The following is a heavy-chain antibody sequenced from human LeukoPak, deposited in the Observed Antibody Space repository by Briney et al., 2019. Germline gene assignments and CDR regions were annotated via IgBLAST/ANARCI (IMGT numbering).Heavy chain of an antibody. CDR3: ARDDGGWFDP. Sequence: EASVKVSCKASGYTFTGYYMHWVRQAPGQGLEWMGWINPNSGGTNYAQTFQGSVTMTRDTSISTAYMELSRLRSDDTAVYYCARDDGGWFDPWGQGTLVTVSS. CDR1: GYTFTGYY. D-gene: IGHD3-3*01. V-gene: IGHV1-2*02. J-gene: IGHJ5*02. CDR2: INPNSGGT.